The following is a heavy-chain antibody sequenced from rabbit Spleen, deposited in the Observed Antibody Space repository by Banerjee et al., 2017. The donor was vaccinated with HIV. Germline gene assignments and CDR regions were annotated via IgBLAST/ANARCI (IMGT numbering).Heavy chain of an antibody. CDR1: GFSFSFSYW. V-gene: IGHV1S45*01. CDR3: ARAIVPWLGLTRLDL. Sequence: VNPGASLTLTCKASGFSFSFSYWICWVRQAPGKGLEWIACIYGGSSDSTYYASWVNGRFTISSDNAQSTVDLKMPSLTAADTATYFCARAIVPWLGLTRLDLWGPGTLVTVS. D-gene: IGHD4-1*01. CDR2: IYGGSSDST. J-gene: IGHJ3*01.